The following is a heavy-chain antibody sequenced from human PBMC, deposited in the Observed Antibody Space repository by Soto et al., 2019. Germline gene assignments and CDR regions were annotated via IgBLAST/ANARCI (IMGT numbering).Heavy chain of an antibody. V-gene: IGHV4-59*01. CDR2: IYYSGST. Sequence: QPPGKGLEWIGYIYYSGSTNYNPSLKSRVTISVDRSKNQFSLKLSSVTAADTAVYYCARDKFVFWSSYSLRFYYGMDVWGQGTTVTVSS. D-gene: IGHD3-3*01. J-gene: IGHJ6*02. CDR3: ARDKFVFWSSYSLRFYYGMDV.